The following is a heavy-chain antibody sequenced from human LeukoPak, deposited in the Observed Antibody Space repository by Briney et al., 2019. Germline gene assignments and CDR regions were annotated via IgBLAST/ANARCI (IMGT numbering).Heavy chain of an antibody. CDR3: ARGLFDP. CDR2: INHSGSI. Sequence: PSETLSLTCAVYGGSFSGHYWSWIRQPPGKGLEWIGEINHSGSITYSPSLKSRVTISVDTSKNQFSLKLSSVTAADTAVYYCARGLFDPWGQGTLATVSS. CDR1: GGSFSGHY. J-gene: IGHJ5*02. V-gene: IGHV4-34*01.